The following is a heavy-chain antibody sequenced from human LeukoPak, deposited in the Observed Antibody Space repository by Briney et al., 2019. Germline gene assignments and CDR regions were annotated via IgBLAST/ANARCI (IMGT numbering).Heavy chain of an antibody. CDR2: ISRSRTI. CDR1: GFTFSTYS. D-gene: IGHD3-22*01. Sequence: GGSLRRSCAASGFTFSTYSMNWVRQAPGKGLEWVSYISRSRTIYYADSVKGRFTISRDNAKNSLYLQMNSLRDEDTAVYYCARYNSGYYSFDYWGQGTLVTVSS. J-gene: IGHJ4*02. CDR3: ARYNSGYYSFDY. V-gene: IGHV3-48*02.